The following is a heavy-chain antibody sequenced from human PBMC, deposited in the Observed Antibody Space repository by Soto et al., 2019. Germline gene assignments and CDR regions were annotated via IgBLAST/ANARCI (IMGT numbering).Heavy chain of an antibody. J-gene: IGHJ4*02. D-gene: IGHD2-2*02. Sequence: ASVKVSCKTSGYTFTRNGISWVRQAPGQGLEWMGWISPNSGNIKYAQKLQGRVIMTTDTSTSTAYMELSSLRSDDTAVYYCAREGRGKKAGYNGLVSLGYWGQGTLVTVSS. V-gene: IGHV1-18*01. CDR2: ISPNSGNI. CDR3: AREGRGKKAGYNGLVSLGY. CDR1: GYTFTRNG.